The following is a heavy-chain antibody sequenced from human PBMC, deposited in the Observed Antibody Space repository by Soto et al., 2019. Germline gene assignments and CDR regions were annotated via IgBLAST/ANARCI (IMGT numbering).Heavy chain of an antibody. D-gene: IGHD2-15*01. Sequence: GGSLSLSCPVSGFSISSYEMNWVCKAQGTGMEWVSYIGTSGKTRYYADSVRGRFTISRDNAKNSLYLQMNSLRAEDTAVYFGARYPAIYSGRLDYGWDVWGRGTTVTVSS. CDR3: ARYPAIYSGRLDYGWDV. V-gene: IGHV3-48*03. CDR2: IGTSGKTR. CDR1: GFSISSYE. J-gene: IGHJ6*02.